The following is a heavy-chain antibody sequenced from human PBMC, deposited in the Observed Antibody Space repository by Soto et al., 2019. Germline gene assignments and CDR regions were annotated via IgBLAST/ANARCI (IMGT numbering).Heavy chain of an antibody. J-gene: IGHJ1*01. CDR2: ISHDGSHK. D-gene: IGHD1-26*01. V-gene: IGHV3-30-3*01. CDR3: ATWEERYFQD. CDR1: GFKFNTFT. Sequence: PGGSLRLSCAASGFKFNTFTMHWVRQAPGKGLEWVAVISHDGSHKYYADSVKGRFNVSRDDSKNTLYLQMNSLRVEDTAIYYCATWEERYFQDWGQGTLVTVSS.